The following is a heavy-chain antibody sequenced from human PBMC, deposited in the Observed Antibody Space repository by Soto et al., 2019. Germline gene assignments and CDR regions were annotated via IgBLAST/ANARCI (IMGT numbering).Heavy chain of an antibody. Sequence: EVQLVESGGGLVRPGGSLRLSCAASGLTISNACMSWVRQAPGKGLQWVGRIKSKTDVGTTHYAAPVKGTFTISRDDSKNNLHLQMNSLKAEDTAVYYCTTSGTRYELWRGYYAKWGQGILVNVSS. V-gene: IGHV3-15*01. J-gene: IGHJ4*02. CDR1: GLTISNAC. D-gene: IGHD3-3*01. CDR3: TTSGTRYELWRGYYAK. CDR2: IKSKTDVGTT.